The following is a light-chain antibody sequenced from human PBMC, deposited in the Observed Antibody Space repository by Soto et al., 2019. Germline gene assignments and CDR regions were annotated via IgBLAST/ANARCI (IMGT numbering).Light chain of an antibody. J-gene: IGLJ1*01. CDR3: SSYTTSSTLV. CDR2: EVS. CDR1: SFDVGGYNY. V-gene: IGLV2-14*01. Sequence: QSALAQPPSASGSPGQSVTISCTGTSFDVGGYNYVSWYQQHPGKAPKLMIYEVSNRPSGVSHRFSGSKSGNTASLTISGLQAEDEADYYCSSYTTSSTLVFGTGTKVTVL.